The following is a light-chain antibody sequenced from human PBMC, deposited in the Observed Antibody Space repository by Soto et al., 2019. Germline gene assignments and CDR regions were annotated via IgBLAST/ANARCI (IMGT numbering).Light chain of an antibody. CDR2: DAS. V-gene: IGKV3-11*01. J-gene: IGKJ1*01. Sequence: EMVLTQSPATLSLSPGERATLSCRASQSISSYLAWYQQKPGQAPRLLIYDASNRATAIPARFSGSGSGTDFTLTISSLEPEDFALYYCQQRSNWPRTFGQGTKV. CDR1: QSISSY. CDR3: QQRSNWPRT.